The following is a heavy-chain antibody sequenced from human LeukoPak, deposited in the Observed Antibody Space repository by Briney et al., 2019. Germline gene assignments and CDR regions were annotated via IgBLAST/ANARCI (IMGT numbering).Heavy chain of an antibody. CDR2: INVNSGGT. CDR1: GYTFTGYY. D-gene: IGHD2-2*02. V-gene: IGHV1-2*02. J-gene: IGHJ1*01. Sequence: ASVKVSCKASGYTFTGYYIHWVRQAPGQGLEWMAWINVNSGGTNSAQNFQGRVTMTRDTSISTAYMEVSRLRSDDTAVHYCVRGTGYCSSTSCYNSGEYFQHWGQGTLVTVSS. CDR3: VRGTGYCSSTSCYNSGEYFQH.